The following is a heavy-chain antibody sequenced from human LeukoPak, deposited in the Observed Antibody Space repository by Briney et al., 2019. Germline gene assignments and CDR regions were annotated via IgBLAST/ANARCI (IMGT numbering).Heavy chain of an antibody. D-gene: IGHD2-15*01. CDR1: GYSFTSYW. CDR2: IYPGDSDT. CDR3: ARQPLCSGGSCYSLEY. V-gene: IGHV5-51*01. J-gene: IGHJ4*02. Sequence: GESLKISCKGSGYSFTSYWIGWVCQMPGKGLERMGIIYPGDSDTRYSPSFQGQVTISADKSISTAYLQWSSLKASDTAMYYCARQPLCSGGSCYSLEYWGQGTLVTVSS.